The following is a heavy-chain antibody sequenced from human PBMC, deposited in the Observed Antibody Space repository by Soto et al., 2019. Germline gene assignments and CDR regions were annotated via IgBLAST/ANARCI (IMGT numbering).Heavy chain of an antibody. CDR2: IYYSGST. Sequence: QVQLQESGPGLVKPSQTLSLTCTVSGGSISSGGYYWSWIRQHPGKGLEWIGYIYYSGSTYYNPSLKSRVTISVDTSKNQFSLKLSSVTAADTAVYYCARDGGDYYGSGSYYSRAFDIWGQGTMVTVSS. V-gene: IGHV4-31*03. CDR1: GGSISSGGYY. J-gene: IGHJ3*02. D-gene: IGHD3-10*01. CDR3: ARDGGDYYGSGSYYSRAFDI.